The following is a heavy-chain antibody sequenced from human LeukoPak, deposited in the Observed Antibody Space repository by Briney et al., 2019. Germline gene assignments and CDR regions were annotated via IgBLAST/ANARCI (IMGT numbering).Heavy chain of an antibody. CDR1: GFTFDRFW. J-gene: IGHJ4*02. V-gene: IGHV3-7*01. Sequence: GGSLRLSCVASGFTFDRFWMSWARQAPGKGLEWVANIKADASEEKYPDSVKGRFKISRDNAEDSLFLQMNSLRAEDTAVYYCARQPQHEAYFDYWGQGALVTVSS. CDR2: IKADASEE. CDR3: ARQPQHEAYFDY.